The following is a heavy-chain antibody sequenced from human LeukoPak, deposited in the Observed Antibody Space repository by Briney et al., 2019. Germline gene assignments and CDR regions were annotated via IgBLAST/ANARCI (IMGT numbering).Heavy chain of an antibody. CDR2: MSYDGSYK. CDR3: ARAPGIAAAGPLDY. Sequence: GGSLRLSCAASGFTFSNYGIHWVRQAPGKGLEWVAAMSYDGSYKYYADSVKGRFTISRDNSKNTLYLQMNSLRAEDTAVYYCARAPGIAAAGPLDYWGQGTLVTVSS. CDR1: GFTFSNYG. J-gene: IGHJ4*02. V-gene: IGHV3-30*03. D-gene: IGHD6-13*01.